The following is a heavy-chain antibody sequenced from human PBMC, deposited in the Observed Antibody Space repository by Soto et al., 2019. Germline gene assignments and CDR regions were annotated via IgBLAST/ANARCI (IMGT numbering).Heavy chain of an antibody. V-gene: IGHV4-31*03. D-gene: IGHD3-22*01. CDR1: GGSISSGGYY. Sequence: QVQLQESGPGLVKPSQTLSLTCTVSGGSISSGGYYWSWIRQHPGKGLEWIGYIYYSGSTYYNPSLKSRVTISVDTSKNQFSLKLSSVTAADTAVYYCARTYYYDSSGYYSPFDYWGQGTLVTVSS. CDR3: ARTYYYDSSGYYSPFDY. J-gene: IGHJ4*02. CDR2: IYYSGST.